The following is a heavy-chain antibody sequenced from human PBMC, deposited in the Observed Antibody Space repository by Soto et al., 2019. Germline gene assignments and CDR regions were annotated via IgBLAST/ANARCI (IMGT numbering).Heavy chain of an antibody. D-gene: IGHD6-6*01. CDR2: IYYSGST. CDR1: GGSISSGGYY. Sequence: QVQLQESGPGLVKPSQTLSLTCTVSGGSISSGGYYWSWIRQHPGKGLEWIGYIYYSGSTYYNPSLKSRVTISVDTSKNQFSLNLSSGTAADTAVYYCARAGHSSSSEGANWFDPWGQGTLVTVSS. CDR3: ARAGHSSSSEGANWFDP. J-gene: IGHJ5*02. V-gene: IGHV4-31*03.